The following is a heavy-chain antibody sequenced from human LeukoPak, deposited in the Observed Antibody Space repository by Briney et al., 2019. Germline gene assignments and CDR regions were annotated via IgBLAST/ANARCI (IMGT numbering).Heavy chain of an antibody. J-gene: IGHJ4*02. CDR1: GGTFSSYS. CDR2: IIPIFGTA. D-gene: IGHD3-22*01. V-gene: IGHV1-69*13. Sequence: ASVTVSCKASGGTFSSYSISWVRQAPGQGLEWMGGIIPIFGTANYAQKFQGRVTITADVSTSTAYVELSSLRSEDTAVYYCARGWDSSGQMPFLYWGQGTLVTVSS. CDR3: ARGWDSSGQMPFLY.